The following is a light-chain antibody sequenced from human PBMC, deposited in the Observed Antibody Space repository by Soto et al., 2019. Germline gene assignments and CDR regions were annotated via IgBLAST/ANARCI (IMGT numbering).Light chain of an antibody. J-gene: IGLJ2*01. CDR2: GTS. V-gene: IGLV1-40*01. CDR1: SSNIGAGYD. CDR3: QSYDSSLSGVV. Sequence: QSVVTQPPSVSGAPGQRVTISCTGSSSNIGAGYDVHWYQQLPRTVPKLLIYGTSNRPSGVPDRFSGSKSGTSASLAITGLQAEDEADLYCQSYDSSLSGVVFGGGTKLTVL.